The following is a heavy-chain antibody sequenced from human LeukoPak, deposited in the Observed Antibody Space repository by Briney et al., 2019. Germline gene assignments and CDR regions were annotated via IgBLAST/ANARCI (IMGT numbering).Heavy chain of an antibody. D-gene: IGHD3-10*01. CDR2: ISSDGSNK. CDR1: GLTFSSSE. J-gene: IGHJ6*03. CDR3: ANLDYEITMVRGFQPRYYYMDV. V-gene: IGHV3-30*04. Sequence: PGGSLRLSCAASGLTFSSSEMVWVRQAPGKGLEWVATISSDGSNKFYADSVKGRFTIARDNSKNTLYLQMNSLRAEDTAVYYCANLDYEITMVRGFQPRYYYMDVWGKGTTVTISS.